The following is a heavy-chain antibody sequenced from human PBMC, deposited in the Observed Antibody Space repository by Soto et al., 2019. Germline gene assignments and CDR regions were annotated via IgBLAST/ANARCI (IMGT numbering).Heavy chain of an antibody. V-gene: IGHV3-7*01. J-gene: IGHJ4*02. Sequence: GGSLRLSCEGSGFTFGNYWMNWVRQAPGKGLEWVAGINEAGNVKEYVDSVKGRITISRDNARSSMYLQMNSLRAEDTALYYCVRTITAASSYWGQGTLVTVSS. D-gene: IGHD6-13*01. CDR3: VRTITAASSY. CDR1: GFTFGNYW. CDR2: INEAGNVK.